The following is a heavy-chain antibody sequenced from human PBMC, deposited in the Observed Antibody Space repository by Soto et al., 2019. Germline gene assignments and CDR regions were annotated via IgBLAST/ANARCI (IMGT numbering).Heavy chain of an antibody. D-gene: IGHD5-18*01. CDR1: GFSFSSYA. J-gene: IGHJ4*02. CDR3: APDTAMATELGY. CDR2: ISYDGRNK. V-gene: IGHV3-30*03. Sequence: ESGGGVVQPGRSLRLSCAASGFSFSSYAMHWVRQAPGKGLEWVAVISYDGRNKYYVDSVKGRFTISRDNSKNTLYVQMNSLRVEDTAVYYCAPDTAMATELGYWGQGTLVTVSS.